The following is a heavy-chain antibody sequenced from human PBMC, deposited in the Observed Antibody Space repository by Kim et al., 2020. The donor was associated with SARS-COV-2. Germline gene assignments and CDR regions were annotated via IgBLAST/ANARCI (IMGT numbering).Heavy chain of an antibody. V-gene: IGHV3-33*06. CDR1: GFTFSSYG. D-gene: IGHD5-18*01. CDR2: IWYDGSNK. J-gene: IGHJ4*02. Sequence: GGSLRLSCAASGFTFSSYGMHWVRQAPGKGLEWVAVIWYDGSNKYYADSVKGRFTISRDNSKNTLYLQMNSLRAEDTAVYYCAKESVADTAMVPSDYWGQGTLVTVSS. CDR3: AKESVADTAMVPSDY.